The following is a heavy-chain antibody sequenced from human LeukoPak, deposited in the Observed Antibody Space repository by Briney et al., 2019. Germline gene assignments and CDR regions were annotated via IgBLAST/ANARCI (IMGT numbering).Heavy chain of an antibody. D-gene: IGHD3-22*01. CDR2: IKQDGSEK. V-gene: IGHV3-7*01. Sequence: GGSLRLSCAASGFTFSSYWMSWVRQATGKGLEWVANIKQDGSEKYYVDSVKGRFTISRDNAKDSLYLQMNSLRAEDTAVYYCARLTYYYDSRTFDYWGQGTLVTVSS. J-gene: IGHJ4*02. CDR1: GFTFSSYW. CDR3: ARLTYYYDSRTFDY.